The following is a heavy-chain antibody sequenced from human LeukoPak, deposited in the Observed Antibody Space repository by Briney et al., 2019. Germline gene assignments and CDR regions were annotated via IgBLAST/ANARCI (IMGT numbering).Heavy chain of an antibody. CDR2: INPNSGGT. D-gene: IGHD6-6*01. V-gene: IGHV1-2*06. CDR3: ARVYSSSSPTDY. CDR1: GYTFTGYY. J-gene: IGHJ4*02. Sequence: ASVKVSCKASGYTFTGYYMHWVRQAPGQGLEWMGRINPNSGGTNYAQKFQGRVTMTRDTSISTAYMELSRLRSDDTAVYYCARVYSSSSPTDYWGQGTLVTVSS.